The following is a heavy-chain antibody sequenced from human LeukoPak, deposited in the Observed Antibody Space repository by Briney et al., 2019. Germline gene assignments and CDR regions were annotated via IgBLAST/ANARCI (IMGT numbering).Heavy chain of an antibody. V-gene: IGHV3-21*01. CDR2: ISSSSSYI. Sequence: GGSLTLSCAASGFTFSSYSMNWVRQAPGKGLEWVSSISSSSSYIYYADSVKGRFTISRDNAKNSLYLQMNSLRAEDTAVYYCARAHLLYYFDYWGQGTLVTVSS. CDR1: GFTFSSYS. J-gene: IGHJ4*02. CDR3: ARAHLLYYFDY.